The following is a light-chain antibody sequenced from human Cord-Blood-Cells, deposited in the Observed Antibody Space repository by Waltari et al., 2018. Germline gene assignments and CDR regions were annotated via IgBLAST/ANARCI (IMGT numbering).Light chain of an antibody. CDR1: QSISSY. CDR2: AAS. V-gene: IGKV1-39*01. J-gene: IGKJ5*01. CDR3: QQSYCTKVT. Sequence: DIQMTQSPSSLSASVGDRVTITCRASQSISSYLNWYQQKPGKAPKLLIYAASSLQSGVPSRFSGSGSGTDFTLTISSLQPEDFATYYCQQSYCTKVTFGQGTRLEIK.